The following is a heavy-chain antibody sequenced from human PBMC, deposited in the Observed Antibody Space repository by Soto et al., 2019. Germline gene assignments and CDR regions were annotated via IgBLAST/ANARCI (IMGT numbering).Heavy chain of an antibody. V-gene: IGHV3-33*01. D-gene: IGHD2-15*01. J-gene: IGHJ4*02. CDR3: ARDLQIGCCGGSCPPGY. Sequence: QVQLVESGGGVVQPGRSLRLSCAASGFTFSSYGMHWVRQAPGKGLEWVAVIWYDGSNKYYADSVKGRFTISRDNSKNTLYLQMNSLRSEDTAVYYCARDLQIGCCGGSCPPGYWGQGTLVTVSS. CDR2: IWYDGSNK. CDR1: GFTFSSYG.